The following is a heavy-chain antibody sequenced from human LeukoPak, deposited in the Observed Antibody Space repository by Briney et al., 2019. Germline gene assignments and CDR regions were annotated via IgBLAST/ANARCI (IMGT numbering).Heavy chain of an antibody. V-gene: IGHV3-21*01. CDR2: ISSSSSYI. D-gene: IGHD6-13*01. J-gene: IGHJ6*03. Sequence: GGSLRLSCAASGFTFSSYSMNWVRQAPGKGLEWVSSISSSSSYIYYADSVKGRFTISRDNAKNSLYLQMNSLRAEDTAVYYCARPPVYSSSWYSVDYYYYMDVWGKGTTVTVSS. CDR1: GFTFSSYS. CDR3: ARPPVYSSSWYSVDYYYYMDV.